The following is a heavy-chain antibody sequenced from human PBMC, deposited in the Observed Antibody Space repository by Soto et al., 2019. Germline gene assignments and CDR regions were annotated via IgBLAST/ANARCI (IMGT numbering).Heavy chain of an antibody. D-gene: IGHD3-16*01. CDR1: GYTFSDFD. CDR3: ARGNPFNYAGFDV. V-gene: IGHV1-8*01. J-gene: IGHJ6*02. CDR2: MNAKSGDT. Sequence: QAHLEQSGAELKRPGASVKVSCKASGYTFSDFDINWLRQASGQGPERMGWMNAKSGDTFFPQRFQDKINMTWDTALSTAYMEVGSLTSDDTAIYYCARGNPFNYAGFDVWGQGTTVAVSS.